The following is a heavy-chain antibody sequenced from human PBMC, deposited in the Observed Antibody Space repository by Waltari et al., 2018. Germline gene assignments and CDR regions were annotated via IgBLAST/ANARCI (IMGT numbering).Heavy chain of an antibody. V-gene: IGHV4-59*03. D-gene: IGHD7-27*01. CDR3: ARHAGASFDT. CDR2: VHFTGNT. J-gene: IGHJ4*02. CDR1: GGSISSHY. Sequence: QVHLQASGPRLVKPTETLSLPCPVSGGSISSHYWSWIRQAPGKELEWIGYVHFTGNTTYNPSLNGRVAMSLDTSKTQFSLNLISVTSADTAVYYCARHAGASFDTWGQGTLVTVSS.